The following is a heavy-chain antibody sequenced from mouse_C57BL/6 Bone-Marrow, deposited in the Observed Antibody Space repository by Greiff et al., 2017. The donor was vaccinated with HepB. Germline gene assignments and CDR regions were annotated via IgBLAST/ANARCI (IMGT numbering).Heavy chain of an antibody. CDR2: ISSGSSTI. V-gene: IGHV5-17*01. J-gene: IGHJ2*01. Sequence: DVKLVESGGGLVKPGGSLKLSCAASGFTFSDYGMHWVRQAPEKGLEWVAYISSGSSTIYYADTVKGRFTISRDNAKNTLFLQMTSLRSEDTAMYYCASGGLYYFDYWGQGTTLTVSS. CDR1: GFTFSDYG. CDR3: ASGGLYYFDY.